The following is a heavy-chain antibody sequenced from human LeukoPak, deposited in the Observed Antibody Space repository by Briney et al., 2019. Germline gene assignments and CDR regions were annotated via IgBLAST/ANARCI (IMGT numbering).Heavy chain of an antibody. V-gene: IGHV3-23*01. J-gene: IGHJ4*02. D-gene: IGHD3-22*01. CDR3: AKGDYYDSSGYYE. CDR2: ISGSGGST. Sequence: PGGSLRLSCAASGFTFSNFVLNWVRQAPGKGLEWVSAISGSGGSTYYADSVKGRFTISRDNSKNTLYLQMNSLRAEDTAVYYCAKGDYYDSSGYYEWGQGTLVTVSS. CDR1: GFTFSNFV.